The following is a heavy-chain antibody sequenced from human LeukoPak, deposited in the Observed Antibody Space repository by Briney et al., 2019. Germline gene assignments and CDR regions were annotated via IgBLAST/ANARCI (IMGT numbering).Heavy chain of an antibody. V-gene: IGHV4-34*01. CDR2: INHSGST. CDR3: ASDYASVA. Sequence: SETLSLTCAVYGGSFSGYYWGWIRQPPGKGLEWIGEINHSGSTNYNPSLKSRVTISVDTSKKQFSLKLSSVTAADTAVYYCASDYASVAWGQGTLVTVSS. D-gene: IGHD3-10*01. CDR1: GGSFSGYY. J-gene: IGHJ4*02.